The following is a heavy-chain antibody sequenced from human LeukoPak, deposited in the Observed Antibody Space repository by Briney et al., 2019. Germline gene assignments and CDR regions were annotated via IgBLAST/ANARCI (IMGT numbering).Heavy chain of an antibody. CDR3: ARVVREEDGMDV. Sequence: GESLQISCKGSGYSFTSYWISWVRQMPGKGLEWMGRIDPSDSYTNYSPSFQGHVTISADKSISTAFLQWSSLKASDTAMYYCARVVREEDGMDVWGQGTTVTVSS. CDR2: IDPSDSYT. J-gene: IGHJ6*02. D-gene: IGHD3-16*02. CDR1: GYSFTSYW. V-gene: IGHV5-10-1*01.